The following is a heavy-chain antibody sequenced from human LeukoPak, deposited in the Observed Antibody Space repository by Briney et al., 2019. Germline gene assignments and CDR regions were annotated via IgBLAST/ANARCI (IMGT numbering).Heavy chain of an antibody. Sequence: EGSLRLSCAASGFALSDNFMGWIRQAPGKGLEWVSYVAPPGGAIYYADSVEGRFSISRDTSRNSLYLQMNSLRVDDTAVYYCARDLQGQKGPMPSPSWGQGTVVTVSS. J-gene: IGHJ5*02. V-gene: IGHV3-11*01. CDR2: VAPPGGAI. D-gene: IGHD2-2*01. CDR3: ARDLQGQKGPMPSPS. CDR1: GFALSDNF.